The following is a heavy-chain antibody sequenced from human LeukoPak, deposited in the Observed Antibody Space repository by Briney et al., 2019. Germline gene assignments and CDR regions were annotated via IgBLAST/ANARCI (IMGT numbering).Heavy chain of an antibody. Sequence: SETLSLTCTVSGGSISSGGYYWGWIRRPPGKGLEWIGSIYYSGSTYYNPSLKSRVTISVDTSKNQFSLKLSSVTAADTAVYYCARDQCYYDSSGYLYNWFDPWGQGTLVTVSS. J-gene: IGHJ5*02. V-gene: IGHV4-39*07. CDR3: ARDQCYYDSSGYLYNWFDP. D-gene: IGHD3-22*01. CDR2: IYYSGST. CDR1: GGSISSGGYY.